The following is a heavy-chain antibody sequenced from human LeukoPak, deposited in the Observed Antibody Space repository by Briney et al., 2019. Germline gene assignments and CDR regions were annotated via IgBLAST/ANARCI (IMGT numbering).Heavy chain of an antibody. Sequence: GGSLRLSCAASGFTFSSYSMNWVRQAPGKGLEWVSYISSSSSTIYYADSVKGRFTISRDNAKNSLYLQMNSLRAEDTAVYYCAREVIEDGYSGQRKAEYYYYYYMDVWGKGTTVTVSS. CDR2: ISSSSSTI. D-gene: IGHD5-12*01. CDR3: AREVIEDGYSGQRKAEYYYYYYMDV. CDR1: GFTFSSYS. J-gene: IGHJ6*03. V-gene: IGHV3-48*04.